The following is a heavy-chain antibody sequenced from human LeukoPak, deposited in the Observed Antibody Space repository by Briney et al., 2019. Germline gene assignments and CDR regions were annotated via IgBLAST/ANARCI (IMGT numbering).Heavy chain of an antibody. CDR2: ISAYNGNT. J-gene: IGHJ6*03. Sequence: GASVKVSCKASGYTFTSYGISWVRQAPGQGLEWMGWISAYNGNTNYAQKLQGRVTMTTDTSTSTAYMELRSLRSDDTAVYYCARKYCSGGSCYVDPNYYYMDVWGKGTTVTVSS. V-gene: IGHV1-18*01. CDR3: ARKYCSGGSCYVDPNYYYMDV. CDR1: GYTFTSYG. D-gene: IGHD2-15*01.